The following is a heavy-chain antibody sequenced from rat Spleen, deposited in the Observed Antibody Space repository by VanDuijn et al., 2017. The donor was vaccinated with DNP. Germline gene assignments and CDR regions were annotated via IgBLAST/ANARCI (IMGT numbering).Heavy chain of an antibody. Sequence: EVQLVESGGGLVQPGRSLKLSCAASGFTFSDYYMAWVRQAPTKGLELVAYISYAGGSTYHGDSVKGRFTVSRDNAKSSLYLQMDSLRSEDTATYYCASEGIRGPFTMPYWGQGVMVTVSS. V-gene: IGHV5-20*01. CDR2: ISYAGGST. J-gene: IGHJ2*01. CDR1: GFTFSDYY. CDR3: ASEGIRGPFTMPY. D-gene: IGHD4-3*01.